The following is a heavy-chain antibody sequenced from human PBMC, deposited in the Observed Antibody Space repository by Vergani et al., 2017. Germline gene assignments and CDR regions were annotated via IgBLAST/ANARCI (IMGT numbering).Heavy chain of an antibody. D-gene: IGHD1-26*01. CDR1: GFTFSNAW. Sequence: EVQLVESGGGLVKPGGSLRLSCAASGFTFSNAWMSWVRQAPGKGLEWVGRIKSKTDGGTTDYAAPVKGRFTISRDDSKNTLYLQMNSLKTEDTAAYYCTTGVGATIRDYWGQGTLVTVSS. CDR3: TTGVGATIRDY. V-gene: IGHV3-15*01. J-gene: IGHJ4*02. CDR2: IKSKTDGGTT.